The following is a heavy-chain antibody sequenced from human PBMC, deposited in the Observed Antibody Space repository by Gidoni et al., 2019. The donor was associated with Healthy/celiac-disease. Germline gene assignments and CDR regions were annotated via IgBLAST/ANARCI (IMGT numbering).Heavy chain of an antibody. D-gene: IGHD6-13*01. Sequence: QVLLLESGGVVVQLGRSLRLSCAASGFTFSRCGMPWVRQAPGKGLEWVAVIRYDGSNKYYADSVKGRFTSSRDNSKNTLYLQMNSLRAEDTAVYYCARDPGYSSSWYGGGFDYWGQGTLVTVSS. CDR2: IRYDGSNK. J-gene: IGHJ4*02. CDR3: ARDPGYSSSWYGGGFDY. V-gene: IGHV3-33*01. CDR1: GFTFSRCG.